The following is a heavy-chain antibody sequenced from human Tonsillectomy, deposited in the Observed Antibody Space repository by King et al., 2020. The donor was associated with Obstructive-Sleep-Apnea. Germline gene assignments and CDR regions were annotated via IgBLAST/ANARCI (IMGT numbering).Heavy chain of an antibody. CDR1: GYTFTGYY. D-gene: IGHD6-19*01. CDR2: INPNSGGT. V-gene: IGHV1-2*04. J-gene: IGHJ5*02. Sequence: VQLVQSGAEVKKPGASVKVSCKASGYTFTGYYMHWVRQAPGQGLEWMGWINPNSGGTNYAQKFQGWFTMTRDTSISTAYMELSRLRSDDTAVYYCARLAVAGGPDNWFDPWGQGTLVTVSS. CDR3: ARLAVAGGPDNWFDP.